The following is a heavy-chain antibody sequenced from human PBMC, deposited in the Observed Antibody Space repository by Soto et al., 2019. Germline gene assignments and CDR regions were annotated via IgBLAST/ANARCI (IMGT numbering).Heavy chain of an antibody. CDR1: GGSISSYY. CDR2: IYYSGST. V-gene: IGHV4-59*07. Sequence: SDTLSLTCTVSGGSISSYYWSWIRQPPGKGLEWIGYIYYSGSTNYNPSLKSRVTISVDTPKNQFSLKLSPVTAADTAVYYCARALDDYGNNWFDPWGQGTLVTVSS. D-gene: IGHD4-17*01. J-gene: IGHJ5*02. CDR3: ARALDDYGNNWFDP.